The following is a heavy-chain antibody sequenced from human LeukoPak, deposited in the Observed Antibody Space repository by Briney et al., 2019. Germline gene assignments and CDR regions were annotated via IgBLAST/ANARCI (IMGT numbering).Heavy chain of an antibody. Sequence: SETLSPTCTVSGGSISRSSYYWGWIRQPPGKGLEWIGYIYYSGSTNYNPPLKSRVTISVDTSKNQFPLKLSSVTAADTAVYYCARWWELRPLDYWGQGTLVTVSS. V-gene: IGHV4-61*05. CDR1: GGSISRSSYY. CDR3: ARWWELRPLDY. J-gene: IGHJ4*02. CDR2: IYYSGST. D-gene: IGHD1-26*01.